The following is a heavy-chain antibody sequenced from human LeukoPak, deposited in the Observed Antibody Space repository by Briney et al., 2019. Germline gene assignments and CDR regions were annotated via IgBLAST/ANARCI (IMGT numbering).Heavy chain of an antibody. V-gene: IGHV3-11*05. CDR1: GFTFSDYY. CDR2: ISSSSDYT. J-gene: IGHJ4*02. Sequence: GGSLRLSCAASGFTFSDYYMTWIRQAPGKGLECVSYISSSSDYTNYPDSVKGRFTISRDNAKNSLYLQMNSLRAEDTALYYCARVKVGTTNRFDYWGQGTLVTVS. D-gene: IGHD1-26*01. CDR3: ARVKVGTTNRFDY.